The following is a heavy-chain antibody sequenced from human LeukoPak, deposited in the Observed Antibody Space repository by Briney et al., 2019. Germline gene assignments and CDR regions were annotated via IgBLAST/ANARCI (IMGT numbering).Heavy chain of an antibody. Sequence: PSETLSLTCAVYGGSFSGYYWSWIRQPPGKGPEWIGEINRSGSTNYNPSLKSRVAISVDTSKNQFSLKLSSVTAADTAVYYCARAGNGFDPWGQGTLVTVSS. CDR2: INRSGST. J-gene: IGHJ5*02. CDR3: ARAGNGFDP. CDR1: GGSFSGYY. V-gene: IGHV4-34*01. D-gene: IGHD1-1*01.